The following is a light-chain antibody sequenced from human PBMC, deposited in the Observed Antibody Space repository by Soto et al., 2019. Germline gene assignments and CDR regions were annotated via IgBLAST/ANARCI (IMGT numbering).Light chain of an antibody. V-gene: IGKV1-33*01. CDR2: DAS. Sequence: DIQMTQSPTSLSASVGDRVTITCQASQDIKNYLNWYQQKPGKAPNLLIYDASNLKTGVPSRFSGSGSGTHFTFTISSLQPEDIATYYCQHYDHLPPLSFGGGTKVEIK. CDR3: QHYDHLPPLS. J-gene: IGKJ4*01. CDR1: QDIKNY.